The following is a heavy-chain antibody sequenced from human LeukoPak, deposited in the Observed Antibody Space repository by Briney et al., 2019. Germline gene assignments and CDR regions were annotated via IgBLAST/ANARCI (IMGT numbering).Heavy chain of an antibody. D-gene: IGHD3-10*01. J-gene: IGHJ4*02. CDR2: INHNGNVN. V-gene: IGHV3-7*03. CDR3: ARDHYYGSGNYGTPFGY. CDR1: GFTFSSCW. Sequence: GGSLRLSCAASGFTFSSCWMNWARQAPGKGLEWVASINHNGNVNYYVDSVKGRFTISRDNAKNSLYLQMSNLRAEDTAVYYCARDHYYGSGNYGTPFGYWGQGTVVIVSS.